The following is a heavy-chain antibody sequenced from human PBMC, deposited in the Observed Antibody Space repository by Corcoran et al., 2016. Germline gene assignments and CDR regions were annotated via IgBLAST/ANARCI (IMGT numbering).Heavy chain of an antibody. Sequence: EVQLVESGGGLVQPGGSLRLSCAASGFTFSSYSMNWVRQAPGKGLEWVSYISSSSSTIYYADSVKGRFTISRDNAKNSLYLQMNSLRDEYTAVYYCAGDSPQPPTIFGVVSVGMDVWGQGTTVTVSS. V-gene: IGHV3-48*02. CDR2: ISSSSSTI. D-gene: IGHD3-3*01. CDR3: AGDSPQPPTIFGVVSVGMDV. J-gene: IGHJ6*02. CDR1: GFTFSSYS.